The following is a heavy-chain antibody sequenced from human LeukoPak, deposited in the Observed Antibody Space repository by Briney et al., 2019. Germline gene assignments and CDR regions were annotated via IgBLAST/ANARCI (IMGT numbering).Heavy chain of an antibody. CDR3: ARVGGSGTRGWFDP. CDR1: GGSFSGYY. Sequence: SETLSLTCAVYGGSFSGYYWSWIRQPPGKGLEWIAYMYYSGTTNYNPSLRSRVTISVDTSKNQFSLNLTSVTAADTAFYYCARVGGSGTRGWFDPWGQGTLVTVSS. D-gene: IGHD3-10*01. CDR2: MYYSGTT. V-gene: IGHV4-34*11. J-gene: IGHJ5*02.